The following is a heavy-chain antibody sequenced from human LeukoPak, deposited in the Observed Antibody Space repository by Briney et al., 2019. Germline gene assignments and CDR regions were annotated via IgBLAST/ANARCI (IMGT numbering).Heavy chain of an antibody. J-gene: IGHJ4*02. Sequence: GGSPRLSCAASGFTFSSYAMSWVRQAPGKGLEWLSGISGSGGSTYYADSVKGRFTISRDNSKNTLYLQVNSLRAEDTAVYYCAKGGKWDVTPFDYWGQGTLVTVSS. D-gene: IGHD1-26*01. CDR2: ISGSGGST. V-gene: IGHV3-23*01. CDR3: AKGGKWDVTPFDY. CDR1: GFTFSSYA.